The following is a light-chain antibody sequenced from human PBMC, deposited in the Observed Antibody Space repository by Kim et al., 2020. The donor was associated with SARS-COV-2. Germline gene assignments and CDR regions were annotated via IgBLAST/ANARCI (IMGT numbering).Light chain of an antibody. V-gene: IGKV3-11*01. CDR3: QQRSNWPLT. CDR2: GSY. Sequence: PGDTATLSCRASQSISSYLAWDQQKPGQAPRLLIYGSYNRATGIPARFSGSRSGTDFTLTINSLEPEDCAVYYCQQRSNWPLTFVGGTKVDIK. CDR1: QSISSY. J-gene: IGKJ4*01.